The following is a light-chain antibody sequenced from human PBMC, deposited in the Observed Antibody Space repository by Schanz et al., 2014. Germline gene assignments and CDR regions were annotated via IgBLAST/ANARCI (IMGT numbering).Light chain of an antibody. CDR1: QSVSSY. V-gene: IGKV3-15*01. Sequence: EIVMTQSPATLSLSPGERATLSCRASQSVSSYLAWYQQKPGQAPRLLIDGASTRATGIPARFSGSGSGTEFTLTISRLQSEDVAVYYCQQYNNWPVTFGPGTKVDIK. CDR3: QQYNNWPVT. CDR2: GAS. J-gene: IGKJ3*01.